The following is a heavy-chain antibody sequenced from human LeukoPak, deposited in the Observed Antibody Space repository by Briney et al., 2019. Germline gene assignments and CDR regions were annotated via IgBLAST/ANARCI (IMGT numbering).Heavy chain of an antibody. CDR1: GFTFSTYS. D-gene: IGHD6-13*01. Sequence: GGSLGLSCAASGFTFSTYSMSWVRQAPGKGLEWVSYITSSSTIYADSVKGRFTISRDNAKNSLYLQMNSLRDEDTAVYYCARGRTAVAYFDYWGQGTLVTVSS. V-gene: IGHV3-48*02. J-gene: IGHJ4*02. CDR2: ITSSSTI. CDR3: ARGRTAVAYFDY.